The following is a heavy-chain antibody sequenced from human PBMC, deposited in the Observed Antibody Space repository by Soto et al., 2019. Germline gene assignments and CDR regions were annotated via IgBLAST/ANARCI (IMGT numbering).Heavy chain of an antibody. Sequence: LSLTCAVSGGSFSGFFWGWIRQPPGKGLEWIGEVNHGGSTNYNPSLKSRVTISSDTSKNHFSLTLRSVTAADTAVYYCARAAVAAGGPFDKWGQGALVTVSS. CDR1: GGSFSGFF. CDR3: ARAAVAAGGPFDK. D-gene: IGHD2-15*01. V-gene: IGHV4-34*01. CDR2: VNHGGST. J-gene: IGHJ4*02.